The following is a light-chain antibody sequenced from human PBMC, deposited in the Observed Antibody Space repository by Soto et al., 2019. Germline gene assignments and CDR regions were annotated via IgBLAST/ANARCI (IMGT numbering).Light chain of an antibody. J-gene: IGKJ2*01. Sequence: DIQMTQSPSSVSASVGDRVTITCRASQGVNTWLAWYQQKPGKAPKLLIYAASTLQRVVPPRFSGSGSGTDFTLTINSLQLEDFATYYCQQADSLPYTFGQGTKLEIK. V-gene: IGKV1-12*01. CDR1: QGVNTW. CDR2: AAS. CDR3: QQADSLPYT.